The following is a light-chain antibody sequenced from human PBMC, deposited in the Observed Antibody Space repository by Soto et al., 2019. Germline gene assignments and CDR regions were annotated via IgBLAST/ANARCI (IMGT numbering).Light chain of an antibody. Sequence: QSALTQPASVSGSPGQSITIYCTGTSSDVGGYNYVSWYQQHPGKAPKLMIYDVSNRPSEVSNRFSVSKSGNTASLTISGLQAEDEGDYYCSSYTSSSLYVFGTGTKLTVL. V-gene: IGLV2-14*01. CDR3: SSYTSSSLYV. CDR1: SSDVGGYNY. J-gene: IGLJ1*01. CDR2: DVS.